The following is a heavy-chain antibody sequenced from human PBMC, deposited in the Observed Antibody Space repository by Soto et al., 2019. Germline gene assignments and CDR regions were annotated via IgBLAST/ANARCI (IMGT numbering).Heavy chain of an antibody. CDR2: IYPSDSYT. J-gene: IGHJ4*02. V-gene: IGHV5-51*01. CDR3: ARPGQQLASDY. CDR1: GYSFTSYW. D-gene: IGHD6-13*01. Sequence: PGESLKISCKGSGYSFTSYWISWVRQMPGKGLEWMGSIYPSDSYTKYSPSFQGQVTISADKSISTAYLQWSSLKASDTAMYYRARPGQQLASDYWGQGTLVTVSS.